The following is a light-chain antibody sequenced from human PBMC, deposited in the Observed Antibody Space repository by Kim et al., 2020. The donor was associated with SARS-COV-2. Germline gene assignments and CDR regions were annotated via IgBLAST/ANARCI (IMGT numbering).Light chain of an antibody. CDR1: QSVNTY. J-gene: IGKJ5*01. Sequence: EIVLTQSPGTLSLSPGERATLSCRASQSVNTYLAWYQQKPGQAPRLLIYDAFNRATGIPARFSGSGSGTDFTLTISSLEPEDFAFYYCQHHINWPITFGQGTRLEIK. CDR2: DAF. V-gene: IGKV3-11*01. CDR3: QHHINWPIT.